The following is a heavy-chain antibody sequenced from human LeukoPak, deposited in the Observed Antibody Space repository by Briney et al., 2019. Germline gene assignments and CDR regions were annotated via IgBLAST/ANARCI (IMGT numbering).Heavy chain of an antibody. Sequence: SETLSLTCTVSGGSISTFYWSWIRQPPGKGLEWIGYIYYRGNTNYNPSLKSRVTISVDTSRNQFSLRLTSVTAADTAVFYCARSPHNSAWYEKWFDPWGQGTLVTVSS. D-gene: IGHD6-19*01. J-gene: IGHJ5*02. CDR2: IYYRGNT. V-gene: IGHV4-59*01. CDR1: GGSISTFY. CDR3: ARSPHNSAWYEKWFDP.